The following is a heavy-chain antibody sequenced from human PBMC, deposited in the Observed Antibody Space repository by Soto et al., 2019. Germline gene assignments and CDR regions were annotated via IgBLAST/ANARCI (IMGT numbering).Heavy chain of an antibody. V-gene: IGHV3-49*04. CDR2: IRSKAYGGTT. D-gene: IGHD4-4*01. J-gene: IGHJ4*02. CDR1: GFTFGYYA. Sequence: GGSLRLSCTASGFTFGYYAMIWVRQAPGKGLEWVGFIRSKAYGGTTEYAASVKGRFTISRDDSKSIAYLQMNSLKTEDTAVYYCTRVGNYGNFDYWGQGTLVTVSS. CDR3: TRVGNYGNFDY.